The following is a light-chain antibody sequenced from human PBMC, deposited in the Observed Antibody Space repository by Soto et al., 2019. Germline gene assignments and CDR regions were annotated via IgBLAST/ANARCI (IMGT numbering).Light chain of an antibody. V-gene: IGKV3-15*01. CDR1: QSISSN. J-gene: IGKJ1*01. CDR3: QQYNNWPWT. Sequence: EIVMTQSPATLSVSPGEGATLSCRASQSISSNLAWYQQKPGQAPRLLTYGASTRATGTPARFSGSGSGTEFTLTISSLQSEDFAVYYCQQYNNWPWTFDQGTKVDIK. CDR2: GAS.